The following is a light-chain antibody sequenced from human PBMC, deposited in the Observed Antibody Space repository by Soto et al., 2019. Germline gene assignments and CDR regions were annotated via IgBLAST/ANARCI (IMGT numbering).Light chain of an antibody. CDR2: AAS. Sequence: DIQMTQSPSSLSASVGDRITITCRASENIARHLNWYQQKPGKAPNLLIYAASNLQNGVTLRFRCGGSGTDFTLTISKLQPEDFATYYCQQSYSTLSITFGQGTRLEIK. CDR3: QQSYSTLSIT. J-gene: IGKJ5*01. V-gene: IGKV1-39*01. CDR1: ENIARH.